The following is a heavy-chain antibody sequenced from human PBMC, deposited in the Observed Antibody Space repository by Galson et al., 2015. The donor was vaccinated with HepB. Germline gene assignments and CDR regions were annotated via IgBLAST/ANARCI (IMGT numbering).Heavy chain of an antibody. CDR3: TTVAYYDFWSGYSENYYYYYMDV. V-gene: IGHV3-15*01. Sequence: SLRLSCAASGFTFSNAWMSWVRQAPGKGLEWVGRIKSKTDGGTTDYAAPVKGRFTISRDDSKNTLYLQMNSLKTEDTAVYYCTTVAYYDFWSGYSENYYYYYMDVWGKGTTVTVSS. D-gene: IGHD3-3*01. CDR1: GFTFSNAW. J-gene: IGHJ6*03. CDR2: IKSKTDGGTT.